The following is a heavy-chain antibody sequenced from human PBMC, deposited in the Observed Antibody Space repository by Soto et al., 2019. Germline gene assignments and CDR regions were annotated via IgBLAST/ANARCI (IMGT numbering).Heavy chain of an antibody. J-gene: IGHJ4*02. CDR1: GFTFSSYG. CDR3: AKDMRAMATILGCGDY. D-gene: IGHD5-12*01. V-gene: IGHV3-30*18. Sequence: GGSLRLSCAASGFTFSSYGMHWVRQAPGKGLEWVAVISYDGSNKYYADSVKGRFTISRDNSKNTLYLQMNSLRAEDTAVYYCAKDMRAMATILGCGDYWGQGTLVTVSS. CDR2: ISYDGSNK.